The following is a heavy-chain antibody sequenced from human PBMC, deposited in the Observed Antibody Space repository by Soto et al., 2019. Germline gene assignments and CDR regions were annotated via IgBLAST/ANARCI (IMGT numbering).Heavy chain of an antibody. J-gene: IGHJ6*03. CDR3: ARGQNSRWFGEYPPYYMDV. D-gene: IGHD3-10*01. CDR1: GYTFTSYD. Sequence: ASVKVSCKASGYTFTSYDINWVRQATGQGLEWMGWMNPNSGNTGYAQKFQGRVTMTRNTSISTAYMELSSLRSEDTAVYYCARGQNSRWFGEYPPYYMDVWGKGTTVTVS. V-gene: IGHV1-8*01. CDR2: MNPNSGNT.